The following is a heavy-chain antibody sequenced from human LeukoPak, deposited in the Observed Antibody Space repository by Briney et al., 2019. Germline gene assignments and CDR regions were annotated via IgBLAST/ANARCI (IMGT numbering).Heavy chain of an antibody. Sequence: SETLSLTCTVSGGSISSYYWSWIRQPPGKGLEWIGYIYYSGSTNYNPSLRSRVTISVDTSKNQFSLKLSSVTAADTAVYYCARHKRGGWSAFDIWGQGTMVTVSS. J-gene: IGHJ3*02. V-gene: IGHV4-59*08. CDR1: GGSISSYY. D-gene: IGHD3-16*01. CDR3: ARHKRGGWSAFDI. CDR2: IYYSGST.